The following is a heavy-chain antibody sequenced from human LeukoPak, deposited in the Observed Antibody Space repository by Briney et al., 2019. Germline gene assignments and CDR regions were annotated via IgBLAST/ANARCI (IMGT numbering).Heavy chain of an antibody. CDR2: ISYDGSNK. CDR1: GFTFSSYA. Sequence: RRSLRLSCAASGFTFSSYAMHWVRQAPGKGLEWVAVISYDGSNKYYADSVKGRFTISRDNSKNTLYLQMNSLRAEDTAVYYCARDQQGGGSYQVGPFDYWGQGTLVTVSS. V-gene: IGHV3-30-3*01. D-gene: IGHD1-26*01. CDR3: ARDQQGGGSYQVGPFDY. J-gene: IGHJ4*02.